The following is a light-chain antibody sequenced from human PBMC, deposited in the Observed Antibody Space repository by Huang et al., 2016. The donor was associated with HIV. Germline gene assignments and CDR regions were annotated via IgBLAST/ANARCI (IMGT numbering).Light chain of an antibody. V-gene: IGKV1-39*01. CDR2: TAS. Sequence: DIQMTQSPPSPSASVGDRVTFTCRANQNITKSLNWYQQKPGKAPKLLIYTASTLESGVPSRFSGSGSGSRFTLNIGNLQPEDFATYYCQQSFSVPRTFG. CDR3: QQSFSVPRT. J-gene: IGKJ1*01. CDR1: QNITKS.